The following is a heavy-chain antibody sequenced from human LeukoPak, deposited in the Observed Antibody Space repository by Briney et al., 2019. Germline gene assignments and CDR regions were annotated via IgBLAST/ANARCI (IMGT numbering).Heavy chain of an antibody. CDR3: AKDQLNRFCSGGSCSITHDH. CDR2: IRYDGSNK. D-gene: IGHD2-15*01. Sequence: GGSLRLSCAASGFTFSSYGMYWVRQAPGKGLEWVAFIRYDGSNKYYADSVKGRFTISRDNAKNMLYLQMNSLRAEDTAVYYCAKDQLNRFCSGGSCSITHDHWGQGTLVTVSS. V-gene: IGHV3-30*02. J-gene: IGHJ4*02. CDR1: GFTFSSYG.